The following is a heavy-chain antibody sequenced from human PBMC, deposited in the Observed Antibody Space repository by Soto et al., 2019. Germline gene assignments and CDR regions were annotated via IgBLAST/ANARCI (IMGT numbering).Heavy chain of an antibody. V-gene: IGHV4-34*01. CDR1: GGSFSGYY. D-gene: IGHD5-18*01. CDR2: INHSGST. CDR3: ASLTVDTAMVTFDY. Sequence: SETLSLTCAVYGGSFSGYYWSWIRQPPGKGLEWIGEINHSGSTNYNPSLKSRVTISVDTSKNQFSLKLSSVTAADTAVHYCASLTVDTAMVTFDYWGQGTLVTVSS. J-gene: IGHJ4*02.